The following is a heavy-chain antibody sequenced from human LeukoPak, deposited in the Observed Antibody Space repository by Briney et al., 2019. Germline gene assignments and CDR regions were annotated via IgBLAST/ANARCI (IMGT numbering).Heavy chain of an antibody. CDR2: INWDSGSI. CDR1: GFTFEDYT. J-gene: IGHJ4*02. Sequence: GGSLRLSCAASGFTFEDYTMHWVRQAPGRGLEWVSGINWDSGSIGYADSVKARFTTSRDNAKNTVYLQMNGLREEDTAVYYCVRDFRSADYWGQGTLVTVSS. V-gene: IGHV3-9*01. CDR3: VRDFRSADY.